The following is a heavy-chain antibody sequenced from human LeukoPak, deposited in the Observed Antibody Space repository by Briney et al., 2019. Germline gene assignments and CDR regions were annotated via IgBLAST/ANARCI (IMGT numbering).Heavy chain of an antibody. Sequence: GGSLRLSCEASGFTFRSHWMSWVRQAPGKGLEWVANIHQYGGEKYYVDSVRGRFSISRDNAKNSLYLQMNSLRAEDTAVYYCAREGCSGGSCYGWFDYWGQGTLVTVSS. V-gene: IGHV3-7*01. J-gene: IGHJ4*02. CDR3: AREGCSGGSCYGWFDY. CDR1: GFTFRSHW. D-gene: IGHD2-15*01. CDR2: IHQYGGEK.